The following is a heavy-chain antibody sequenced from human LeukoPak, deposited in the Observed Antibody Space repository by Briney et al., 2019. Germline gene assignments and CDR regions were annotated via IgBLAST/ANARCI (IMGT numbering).Heavy chain of an antibody. V-gene: IGHV4-34*01. CDR1: GGSFSGYY. D-gene: IGHD3-9*01. J-gene: IGHJ3*01. CDR3: VRPDDNSFDF. Sequence: ASETLSLTCAVYGGSFSGYYWSWIRQPPGKGLEWIGEINHSGSTNYNPSLKSRVTISVDTSKNQFSLKLSSVTAADTAVYYCVRPDDNSFDFWGQGTMVTVSS. CDR2: INHSGST.